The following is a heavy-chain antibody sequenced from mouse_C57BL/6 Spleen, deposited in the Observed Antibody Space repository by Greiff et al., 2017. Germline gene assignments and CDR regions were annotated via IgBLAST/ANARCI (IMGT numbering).Heavy chain of an antibody. CDR2: IHPNSGST. D-gene: IGHD1-1*01. CDR3: ARLLITTVPFAY. J-gene: IGHJ3*01. CDR1: GYTFTSYW. Sequence: QVQLQQPGAELVKPGASVKLSCKASGYTFTSYWMHWVKQRPGHGLEWIGMIHPNSGSTNYNEKFKSKATLTVDKSSSTAYMQLSSLTSEDSAVYYCARLLITTVPFAYWGQGTLVTVSA. V-gene: IGHV1-64*01.